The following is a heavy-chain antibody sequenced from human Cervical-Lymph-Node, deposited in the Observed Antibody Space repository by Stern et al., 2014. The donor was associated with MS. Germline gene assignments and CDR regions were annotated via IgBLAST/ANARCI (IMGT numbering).Heavy chain of an antibody. D-gene: IGHD2-2*01. Sequence: VQLVESGAVVKEPGEFLKISCQTSGYSFTNYWIGWVRQMPGQGLEWMGIIYPGDSDAKYSPSFQGQVTISADKPTNTAYVQWSSLKASDTATYYCARRAGYCSRTSCYAYWYFDLWGRGTLVTVSS. CDR1: GYSFTNYW. CDR2: IYPGDSDA. J-gene: IGHJ2*01. CDR3: ARRAGYCSRTSCYAYWYFDL. V-gene: IGHV5-51*01.